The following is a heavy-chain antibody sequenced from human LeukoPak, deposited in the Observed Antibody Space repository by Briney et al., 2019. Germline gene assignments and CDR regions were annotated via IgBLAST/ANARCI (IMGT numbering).Heavy chain of an antibody. D-gene: IGHD5-12*01. CDR3: ARVGTSGYEQPAGGY. CDR1: GFIFSSCS. J-gene: IGHJ4*02. CDR2: ISGSSSTI. Sequence: GGSLRLSCAASGFIFSSCSMNWVRQAPGEGLEWVSYISGSSSTIYYADSVKGRFTISRDNAKNSLNLQRNSLRAEDTAVYYCARVGTSGYEQPAGGYWGQGTLVTVSS. V-gene: IGHV3-48*01.